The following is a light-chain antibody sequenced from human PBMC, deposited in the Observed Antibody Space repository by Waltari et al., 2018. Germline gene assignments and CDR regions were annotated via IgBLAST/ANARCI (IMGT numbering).Light chain of an antibody. J-gene: IGLJ2*01. CDR2: QVS. CDR1: SSDVGSYNY. V-gene: IGLV2-14*01. Sequence: QSALTQPASVSGSPGQSITISCTGTSSDVGSYNYVSWYQQHPGKAPKLMISQVSHRPSGVSNRFSGSKSGNTASLTISGLQAEDEADYYCMIWHSSAVVFGGGTKLTVL. CDR3: MIWHSSAVV.